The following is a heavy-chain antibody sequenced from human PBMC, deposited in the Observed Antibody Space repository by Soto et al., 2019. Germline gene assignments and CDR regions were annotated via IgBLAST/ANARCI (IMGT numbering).Heavy chain of an antibody. Sequence: QVRLVESGGGVVQPGRSLRLSCAASGFTFSRYDMHWVRQAPGKGLEWVAVISNDATNKYYAASVKGRWTISRDNSKNTLFLQMNRLRAKDTAVYYCTKLQILFVPSGAYDMWGEGTMVTVSS. CDR3: TKLQILFVPSGAYDM. V-gene: IGHV3-30*18. CDR1: GFTFSRYD. J-gene: IGHJ3*02. CDR2: ISNDATNK. D-gene: IGHD2-8*01.